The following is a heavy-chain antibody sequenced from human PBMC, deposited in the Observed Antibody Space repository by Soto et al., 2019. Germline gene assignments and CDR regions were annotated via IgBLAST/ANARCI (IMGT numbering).Heavy chain of an antibody. J-gene: IGHJ4*02. D-gene: IGHD5-12*01. CDR3: AKWTYLDF. CDR2: ISGTDGKT. Sequence: EVQLLESGGGWVQPGGSLRLSCATSGFIFSGYAMSWVRQAPGSGLEWVSTISGTDGKTYYADSVKGRFSISRDTSTHTLYLHMNSLRVEDTAVYYCAKWTYLDFWGQGTRVTVSS. V-gene: IGHV3-23*01. CDR1: GFIFSGYA.